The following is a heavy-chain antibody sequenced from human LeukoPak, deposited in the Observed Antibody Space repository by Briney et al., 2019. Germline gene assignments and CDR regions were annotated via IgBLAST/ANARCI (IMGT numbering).Heavy chain of an antibody. CDR2: IYTSGST. Sequence: SQTLSLTCTVSGGSISSGSYYWSWIRQPAGKGLEWIGRIYTSGSTNYNPSLKSRVTISVDTSKNQFSLKLSSVTAADTAAYYCARAHDYGKVFDYWGQGTLVTVSS. D-gene: IGHD4-17*01. V-gene: IGHV4-61*02. J-gene: IGHJ4*02. CDR1: GGSISSGSYY. CDR3: ARAHDYGKVFDY.